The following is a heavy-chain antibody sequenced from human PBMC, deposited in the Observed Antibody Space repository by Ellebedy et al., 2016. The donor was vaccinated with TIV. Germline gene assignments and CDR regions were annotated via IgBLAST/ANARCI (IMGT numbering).Heavy chain of an antibody. CDR3: TRDQEDHYTPPFDH. CDR1: GLTVSRSY. CDR2: IYAPGTT. D-gene: IGHD2-15*01. Sequence: GESLKISXEASGLTVSRSYLSWVRQAPGKGLEWVSVIYAPGTTYYAGSVKGRFIISRDNAKNTLYLDMNSLGDEDTAIYYCTRDQEDHYTPPFDHWGQGTLVTVSS. V-gene: IGHV3-53*01. J-gene: IGHJ4*02.